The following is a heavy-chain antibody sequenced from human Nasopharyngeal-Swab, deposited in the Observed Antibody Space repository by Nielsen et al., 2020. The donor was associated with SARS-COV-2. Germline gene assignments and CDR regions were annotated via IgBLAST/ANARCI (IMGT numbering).Heavy chain of an antibody. CDR2: MNPNSGNT. D-gene: IGHD5-24*01. V-gene: IGHV1-8*01. CDR3: ARDGRWLQLLYYYYGMDV. Sequence: ASVKVSCKASGYTFTSYDINWVRQATGRGLEWMGWMNPNSGNTGYAQKFQGRVTMTRNTSISTAYMELSSLRSEDTAVYYCARDGRWLQLLYYYYGMDVWGQGTTVTVSS. J-gene: IGHJ6*02. CDR1: GYTFTSYD.